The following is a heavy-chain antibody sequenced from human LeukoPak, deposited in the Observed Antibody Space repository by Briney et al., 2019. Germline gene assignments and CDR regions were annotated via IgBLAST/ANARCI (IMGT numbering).Heavy chain of an antibody. CDR3: ARDVGEYCSSVSCYASDY. J-gene: IGHJ4*02. V-gene: IGHV1-2*02. CDR1: GYTFTGYC. Sequence: AASVKVSCKASGYTFTGYCMHWVRQAPGQGLEWMGWINPSSGGTNYAQKFQGRVTMTRDTSISTANMELSRLRSDDTAVYYCARDVGEYCSSVSCYASDYWGQGTLVTVSS. CDR2: INPSSGGT. D-gene: IGHD2-2*01.